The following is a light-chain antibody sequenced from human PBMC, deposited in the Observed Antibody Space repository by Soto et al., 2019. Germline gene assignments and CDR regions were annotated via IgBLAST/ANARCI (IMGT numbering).Light chain of an antibody. CDR3: QSYDSTLSVV. J-gene: IGLJ2*01. V-gene: IGLV1-40*01. CDR1: SSNTGAGYD. Sequence: QSVLTQPPSVSGAPGQRVTISCTGSSSNTGAGYDVHWYQQVPGTAPKLLIFGNSNRPSGVPDRFSGSKSGTSASLAITGLKAEDEADYYCQSYDSTLSVVFGGGTKVTVL. CDR2: GNS.